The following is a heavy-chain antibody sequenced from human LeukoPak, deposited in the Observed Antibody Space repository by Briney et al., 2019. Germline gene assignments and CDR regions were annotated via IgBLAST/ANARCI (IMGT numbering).Heavy chain of an antibody. D-gene: IGHD2-2*01. CDR3: ARGYCSSTSCFSPSTPFQH. J-gene: IGHJ1*01. V-gene: IGHV3-53*01. CDR1: GFTVSSNY. Sequence: GGSLRLSCAASGFTVSSNYMSWVRQAPGKGLEWVSVIYSGGSTYYADSVKGRFTISRDNSKNTLYLQMNSLRAEDTAVYYCARGYCSSTSCFSPSTPFQHWGQGTLVTVSS. CDR2: IYSGGST.